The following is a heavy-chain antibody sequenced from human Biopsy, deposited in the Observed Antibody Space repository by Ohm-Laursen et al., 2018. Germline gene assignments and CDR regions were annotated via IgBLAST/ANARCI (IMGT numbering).Heavy chain of an antibody. CDR1: GGSIRSDY. CDR2: ISNRGST. CDR3: ARGSNEYGGLYFPH. J-gene: IGHJ1*01. V-gene: IGHV4-59*08. Sequence: GTLSLTCTVAGGSIRSDYWSWIRQSPGKGLEWIGYISNRGSTNYNPSLRGRVTISVDTSKNQFSLRLTSLAAADTAVYYCARGSNEYGGLYFPHWGQGTLVTVSS. D-gene: IGHD4-23*01.